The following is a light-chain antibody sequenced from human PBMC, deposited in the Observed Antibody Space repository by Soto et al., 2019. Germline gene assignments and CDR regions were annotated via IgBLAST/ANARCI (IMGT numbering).Light chain of an antibody. V-gene: IGKV1-39*01. CDR3: HQTAANPWT. CDR2: AAS. J-gene: IGKJ1*01. CDR1: QNSGVY. Sequence: DTQMTQSPYSPSASVGDRVTITCGASQNSGVYLNWYQKKPGEAPKLLIHAASSLHSGVPSTFSGSGSGTDFALTISSLQPEDFATYYCHQTAANPWTFAQGTKVDIK.